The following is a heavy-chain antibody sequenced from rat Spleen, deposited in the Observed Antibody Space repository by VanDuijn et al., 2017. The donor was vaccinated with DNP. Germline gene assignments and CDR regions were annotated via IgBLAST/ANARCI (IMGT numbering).Heavy chain of an antibody. CDR2: ITSGSGST. CDR1: GFTFNYYW. V-gene: IGHV5-25*01. Sequence: EVQLVESGGGLVQPGRSMKLSCVASGFTFNYYWMAWVRQVPGKGLEWIASITSGSGSTSYLDSVRGRFSISRDDAKDTLSLQMDSLRSEDTATYYCATGTLAYWGQGTLVTVSS. J-gene: IGHJ3*01. CDR3: ATGTLAY.